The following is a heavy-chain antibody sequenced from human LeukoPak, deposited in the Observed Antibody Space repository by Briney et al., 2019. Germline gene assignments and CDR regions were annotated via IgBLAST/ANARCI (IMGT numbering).Heavy chain of an antibody. J-gene: IGHJ4*02. D-gene: IGHD1-26*01. Sequence: SETLFLTCTVSGDSISSSTHYWGWIRQPPGKALDWIGAIYSSGSTYYNPSLKTRVTISVDTSKNQFSLRLSSVTAADTAVYYCGLLSKVDYWGQGTLVTVSS. V-gene: IGHV4-39*07. CDR2: IYSSGST. CDR1: GDSISSSTHY. CDR3: GLLSKVDY.